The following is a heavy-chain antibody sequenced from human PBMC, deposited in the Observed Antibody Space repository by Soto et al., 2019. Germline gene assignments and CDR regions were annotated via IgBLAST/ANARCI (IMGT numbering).Heavy chain of an antibody. CDR1: GGSVTTHY. J-gene: IGHJ6*02. CDR3: ARDMHASFNYGFDV. Sequence: PSESLSLTSFVSGGSVTTHYWGWIRHLHGQGLQWIAYTSYTGNTNYNPSLQSRVTISLNTSKNQLSLKLTSMTAADTAVYYCARDMHASFNYGFDVWGQGTLVTVSS. CDR2: TSYTGNT. D-gene: IGHD2-8*01. V-gene: IGHV4-59*02.